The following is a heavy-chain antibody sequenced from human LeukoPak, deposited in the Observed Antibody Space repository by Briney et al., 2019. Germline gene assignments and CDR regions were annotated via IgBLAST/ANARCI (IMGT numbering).Heavy chain of an antibody. D-gene: IGHD1-14*01. CDR1: GFNFTNYG. CDR3: AKGPRAITEGPLDP. J-gene: IGHJ5*02. Sequence: PGGSLSLPCAASGFNFTNYGMHWVRQAPGKGLEWVAVVSFDGSDEYYVDSVRGRFTVSRDNSKNTLYLQMNSLRAEDTAVYYCAKGPRAITEGPLDPWGKGTLVTVSS. V-gene: IGHV3-30*18. CDR2: VSFDGSDE.